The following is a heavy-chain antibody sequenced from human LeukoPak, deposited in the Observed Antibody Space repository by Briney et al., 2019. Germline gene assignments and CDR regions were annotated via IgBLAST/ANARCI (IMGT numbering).Heavy chain of an antibody. CDR2: IYHSGST. V-gene: IGHV4-38-2*02. J-gene: IGHJ4*02. D-gene: IGHD6-19*01. CDR3: VQGSGWSKGDY. Sequence: PSETLSHTCTVSGYSIRSGYYWGWIRQPPVKGLEWIGSIYHSGSTYYNPSLKSRVTISVDTSKNQFSLKLTSVTAADTAVYYCVQGSGWSKGDYWGQGTLVTVSS. CDR1: GYSIRSGYY.